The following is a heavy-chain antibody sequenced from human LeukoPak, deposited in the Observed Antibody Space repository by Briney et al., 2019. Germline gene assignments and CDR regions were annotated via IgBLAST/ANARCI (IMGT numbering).Heavy chain of an antibody. CDR2: IYHSGST. CDR3: ARSLITMVRGVIIGDY. CDR1: GYSISSGYY. V-gene: IGHV4-38-2*02. Sequence: SETLSLTCTVSGYSISSGYYWGWIRQPPGKGLEWIGSIYHSGSTYYNPSLKSRVTISVDTFKNQFSLKLSSVTAADTAVYYCARSLITMVRGVIIGDYWGQGTLVTVSS. D-gene: IGHD3-10*01. J-gene: IGHJ4*02.